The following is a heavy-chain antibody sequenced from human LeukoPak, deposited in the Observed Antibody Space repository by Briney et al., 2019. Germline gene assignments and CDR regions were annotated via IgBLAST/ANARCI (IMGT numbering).Heavy chain of an antibody. CDR2: TYYRSKWYN. CDR3: AKGGEIGPRLYYYGMDV. CDR1: GDSVSSNSAA. D-gene: IGHD4-17*01. J-gene: IGHJ6*04. V-gene: IGHV6-1*01. Sequence: SQTLSVTCAISGDSVSSNSAAWNWISQSPSRGLEWLGRTYYRSKWYNDYAVSVKSRITINPDTSKNQFSLQLNSVPPEDPAVYYCAKGGEIGPRLYYYGMDVWGKGPTVTVSS.